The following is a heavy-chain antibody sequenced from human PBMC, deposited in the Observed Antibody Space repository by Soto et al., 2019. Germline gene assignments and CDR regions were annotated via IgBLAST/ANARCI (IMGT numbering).Heavy chain of an antibody. V-gene: IGHV1-69*13. CDR1: GGTFSSYA. D-gene: IGHD3-10*01. CDR2: IIPIFGTA. Sequence: SVKVSCKASGGTFSSYAISWVRQAPGQGLEWMGGIIPIFGTANYAQKFQGRVTITADESTSTAYMELSSLRSEDTAVYYCARDPALGFGELPSYYGMDVWGQGTKVTVSS. CDR3: ARDPALGFGELPSYYGMDV. J-gene: IGHJ6*02.